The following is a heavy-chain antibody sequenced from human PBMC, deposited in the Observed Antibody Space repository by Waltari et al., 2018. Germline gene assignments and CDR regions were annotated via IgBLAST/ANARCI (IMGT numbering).Heavy chain of an antibody. J-gene: IGHJ2*01. CDR3: AREPIVGATAFWYFDL. V-gene: IGHV4-38-2*02. CDR1: GYSIRRGYY. D-gene: IGHD1-26*01. CDR2: IYHSGST. Sequence: QVQLQESGPGLVKPSETLSLTCTVSGYSIRRGYYWGWIRQPPGKGLEWIGSIYHSGSTYYNPSLKSRVTISVDTSKNQFSLKLSSVTAADTAVYYCAREPIVGATAFWYFDLWGRGTLVTVSS.